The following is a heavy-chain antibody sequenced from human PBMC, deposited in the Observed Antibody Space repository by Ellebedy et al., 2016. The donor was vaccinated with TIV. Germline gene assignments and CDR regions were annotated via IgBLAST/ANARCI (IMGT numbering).Heavy chain of an antibody. Sequence: ASVKVSCKASGYTFTGYYTHWVRQAPGQGLEWIGWINPNSGGTKYAQKFQGRVAMTRDTSIITACMGLSSLRSEDTAVYYCATAYYYDSSGYYYQYYFDYWGQGTLVTVSS. CDR1: GYTFTGYY. D-gene: IGHD3-22*01. CDR2: INPNSGGT. J-gene: IGHJ4*02. CDR3: ATAYYYDSSGYYYQYYFDY. V-gene: IGHV1-2*02.